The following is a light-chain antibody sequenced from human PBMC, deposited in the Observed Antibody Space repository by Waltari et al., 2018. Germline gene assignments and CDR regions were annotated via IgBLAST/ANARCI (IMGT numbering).Light chain of an antibody. Sequence: YELTQPPSVSVSPGQTARIXCXGDALPKQYAYWYQQKPGQAPVLVIYKDSERPSGIPERFSGSSSGTTVTLTISGVQAEDEADYYCQSADSSGTYKVFGGGTKLTVL. J-gene: IGLJ3*02. V-gene: IGLV3-25*03. CDR1: ALPKQY. CDR2: KDS. CDR3: QSADSSGTYKV.